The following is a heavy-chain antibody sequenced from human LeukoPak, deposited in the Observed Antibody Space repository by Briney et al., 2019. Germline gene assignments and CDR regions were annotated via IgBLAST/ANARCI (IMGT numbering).Heavy chain of an antibody. CDR2: TYYTSKWYN. J-gene: IGHJ3*02. CDR3: ARVSSPWSPRDAFDI. D-gene: IGHD1-26*01. V-gene: IGHV6-1*01. Sequence: SQTLSLTCAISGDSVSRNSATWNWIRQSPSRGLEWLGRTYYTSKWYNDYAVSVKSRIAINPDTSKNQFSLQLNSVTPEDTAVYYCARVSSPWSPRDAFDIWGQGTMVTVSS. CDR1: GDSVSRNSAT.